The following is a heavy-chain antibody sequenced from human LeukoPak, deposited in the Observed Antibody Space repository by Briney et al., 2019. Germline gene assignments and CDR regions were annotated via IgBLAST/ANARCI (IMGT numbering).Heavy chain of an antibody. D-gene: IGHD4-23*01. CDR3: ARYGGPGLAFDI. CDR1: GGSISSYY. J-gene: IGHJ3*02. V-gene: IGHV4-59*12. CDR2: IYYSGIT. Sequence: SETLSLTCTVSGGSISSYYWSWIRQPPGKGLEWIGYIYYSGITNYNPSLKSRVTISVDTSKNQFSLKLSSVTAADTAVYYCARYGGPGLAFDIWGQGTMVTVSS.